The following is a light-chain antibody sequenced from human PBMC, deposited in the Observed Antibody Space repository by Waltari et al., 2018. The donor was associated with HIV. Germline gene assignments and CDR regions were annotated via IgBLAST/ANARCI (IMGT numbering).Light chain of an antibody. CDR2: GSG. CDR3: QSYDSSLTGSV. Sequence: QSVLTQPPSVSGAPGQRVTISCTGRSSNIGAGYDIHWYQQLPGTAPKLLIYGSGNRPSGVPDRFSGSKSGTSASLAITGLQAEDEADYYCQSYDSSLTGSVFGGGTKLTV. CDR1: SSNIGAGYD. V-gene: IGLV1-40*01. J-gene: IGLJ2*01.